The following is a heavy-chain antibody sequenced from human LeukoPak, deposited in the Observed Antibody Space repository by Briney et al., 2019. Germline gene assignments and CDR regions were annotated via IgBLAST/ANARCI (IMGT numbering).Heavy chain of an antibody. J-gene: IGHJ6*03. CDR1: GTSISSGYYY. CDR2: NYNSGTN. Sequence: PSQTLSLTCTVSGTSISSGYYYWSWIRQPPGKGLEWVGYNYNSGTNYSYPSLRSPVTISVDTSKNQSSLKLSSVPAADTAVYYCARAPWTLVRGVNAMDVWGKGTTVTVSS. V-gene: IGHV4-30-4*08. CDR3: ARAPWTLVRGVNAMDV. D-gene: IGHD3-10*01.